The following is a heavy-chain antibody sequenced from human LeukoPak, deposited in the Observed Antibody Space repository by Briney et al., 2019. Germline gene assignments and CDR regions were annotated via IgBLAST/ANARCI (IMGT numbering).Heavy chain of an antibody. CDR1: GYTFTGYY. CDR3: ARVGHYYDGSGYKKGGFDY. V-gene: IGHV1-2*02. D-gene: IGHD3-22*01. CDR2: INPNSGGT. J-gene: IGHJ4*02. Sequence: ASVKVSCKASGYTFTGYYMHWVRQAPGQGLEWMGWINPNSGGTNYAQKFQGRVTMTRDTSISTAYMELSRLRSDDTAVYYCARVGHYYDGSGYKKGGFDYWGQGTLVTVSS.